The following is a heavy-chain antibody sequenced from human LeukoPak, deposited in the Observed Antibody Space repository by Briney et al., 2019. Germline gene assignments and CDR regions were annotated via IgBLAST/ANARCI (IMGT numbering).Heavy chain of an antibody. CDR2: TYYRSQWYI. CDR1: GDSVSSNSVA. J-gene: IGHJ4*02. D-gene: IGHD2-2*01. V-gene: IGHV6-1*01. Sequence: SQTLSLTCAISGDSVSSNSVAWNWIRQSPSRGLEWLGRTYYRSQWYIEYAASVRSRISINPDTSRNQFSLQLNSVTPEDTAMYYCTRDHYCSSFSCSFDYWGQGTLVTVSS. CDR3: TRDHYCSSFSCSFDY.